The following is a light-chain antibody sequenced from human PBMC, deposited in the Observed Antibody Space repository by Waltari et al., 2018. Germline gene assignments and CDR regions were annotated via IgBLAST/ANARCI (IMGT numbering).Light chain of an antibody. J-gene: IGLJ2*01. CDR3: SSYTSSSTYVV. Sequence: QSALTQPASVSGSPGQSITISCTGTSSDVGGYNYVSWYQQHPGKAPKRMIYDVSKRPSGVSNRFSGSKSGNTASLTISGLQAEDEADYYCSSYTSSSTYVVFGGGTKLTVL. CDR2: DVS. V-gene: IGLV2-14*01. CDR1: SSDVGGYNY.